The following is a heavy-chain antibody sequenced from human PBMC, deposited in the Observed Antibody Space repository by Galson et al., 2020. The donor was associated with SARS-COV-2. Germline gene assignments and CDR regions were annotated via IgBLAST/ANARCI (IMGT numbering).Heavy chain of an antibody. V-gene: IGHV4-34*01. D-gene: IGHD3-22*01. CDR3: ARGTRTVNMVRVVIGEMYYFDY. Sequence: ETSETLSLTCAVYGGSFSNYYWTWIRQPPGKGLEWIGEIDHSGSSSYNPSLKSRVAISVDTSKNQISLKLRSVTAADTAVYYCARGTRTVNMVRVVIGEMYYFDYWGQGTLVIVSS. J-gene: IGHJ4*02. CDR1: GGSFSNYY. CDR2: IDHSGSS.